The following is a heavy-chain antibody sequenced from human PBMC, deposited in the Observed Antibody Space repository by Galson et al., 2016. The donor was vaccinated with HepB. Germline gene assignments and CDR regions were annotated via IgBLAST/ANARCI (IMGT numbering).Heavy chain of an antibody. J-gene: IGHJ4*02. D-gene: IGHD5-12*01. Sequence: SVKVSCKASGYTFTSYNMHWVRQAPGQGLEWMGLIYASGRSTDYAQKFQGSVSITRDTSTGTVYMELNSLTSDDTAVYYCARGGYSAYNYNYWGQGTLVTVSS. CDR1: GYTFTSYN. V-gene: IGHV1-46*01. CDR2: IYASGRST. CDR3: ARGGYSAYNYNY.